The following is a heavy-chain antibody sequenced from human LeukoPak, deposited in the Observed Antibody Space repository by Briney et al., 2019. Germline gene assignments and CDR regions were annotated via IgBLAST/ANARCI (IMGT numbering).Heavy chain of an antibody. Sequence: GGSLRLSCAASGLTFSDYWMYWVRQAPGKGLEWVANIKYDGSEKYYVYSVKGRFTISRDNAKNSLYLQMNSLRVEDTAMYYCATDRGLRWGKGTTVTVSS. CDR1: GLTFSDYW. CDR3: ATDRGLR. CDR2: IKYDGSEK. V-gene: IGHV3-7*03. J-gene: IGHJ6*04.